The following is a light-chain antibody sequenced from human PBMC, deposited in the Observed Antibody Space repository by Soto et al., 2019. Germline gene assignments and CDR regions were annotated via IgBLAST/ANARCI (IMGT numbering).Light chain of an antibody. Sequence: EIVLTQSPGTLSLSPGERATLSCRASQIVSSSGASSYLAWYHQKPGQAPRLLIHGASSRATGIPDRFSGSGSGTEFTLPIRRLEPEDSAVYYCQQYGTSPYTFGQGTKLEIK. V-gene: IGKV3-20*01. CDR1: QIVSSSGASSY. CDR3: QQYGTSPYT. J-gene: IGKJ2*01. CDR2: GAS.